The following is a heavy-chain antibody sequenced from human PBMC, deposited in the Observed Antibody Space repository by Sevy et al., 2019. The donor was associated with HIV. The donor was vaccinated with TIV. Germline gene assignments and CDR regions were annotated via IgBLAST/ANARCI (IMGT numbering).Heavy chain of an antibody. CDR2: IKSKTDGGTT. V-gene: IGHV3-15*07. CDR1: GVTFTNAW. J-gene: IGHJ3*02. Sequence: GGSLRLSCAASGVTFTNAWMNWVRQAPGKGLEWVGRIKSKTDGGTTDYAAPVKGRFTISRDDSKNTLYVQMNRLKNEDTAVYYCATDSDYIWGSYRRGAFNIWGQGTMVTVSS. CDR3: ATDSDYIWGSYRRGAFNI. D-gene: IGHD3-16*02.